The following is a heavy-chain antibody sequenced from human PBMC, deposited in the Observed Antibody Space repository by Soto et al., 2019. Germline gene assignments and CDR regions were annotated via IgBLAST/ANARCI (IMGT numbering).Heavy chain of an antibody. CDR3: ARVRHINAFDI. CDR2: IYYSGST. CDR1: GGSISSGVYY. Sequence: SETLSLTCTVSGGSISSGVYYRSWIRQPPGKGLEWIGYIYYSGSTYYNPSLKSRVTISVDTSKNQFSLKLSSVTAADTAVYYCARVRHINAFDIWGQGTMVTVSS. J-gene: IGHJ3*02. D-gene: IGHD1-20*01. V-gene: IGHV4-30-4*08.